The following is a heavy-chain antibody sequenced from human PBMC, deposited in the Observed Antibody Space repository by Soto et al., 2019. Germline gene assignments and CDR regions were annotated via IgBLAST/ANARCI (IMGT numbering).Heavy chain of an antibody. CDR3: ARGGWEFDP. Sequence: SVRVSCKASGGTFSSYTISWVRQAPGRGLEWMGRIIPILGIANYAQKFQGRVTITADKSTSTAYMELSSLRSEDTAVYYCARGGWEFDPWGQGTLVTVSS. D-gene: IGHD1-26*01. J-gene: IGHJ5*02. CDR2: IIPILGIA. V-gene: IGHV1-69*02. CDR1: GGTFSSYT.